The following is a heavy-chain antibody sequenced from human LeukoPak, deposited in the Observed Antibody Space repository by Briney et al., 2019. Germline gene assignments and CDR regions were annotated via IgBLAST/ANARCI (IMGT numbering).Heavy chain of an antibody. CDR3: ARESSWSSPYYYYMDV. J-gene: IGHJ6*03. CDR1: GYTFTSYG. CDR2: ISAYNGNT. Sequence: GASVKVSCTPSGYTFTSYGISWVRQAPGQGLEWMGWISAYNGNTNYAQKLQGRVTMTTDTSTSTAYMELRSLRSDDTAVYYCARESSWSSPYYYYMDVWGKGTTVTVSS. D-gene: IGHD6-13*01. V-gene: IGHV1-18*01.